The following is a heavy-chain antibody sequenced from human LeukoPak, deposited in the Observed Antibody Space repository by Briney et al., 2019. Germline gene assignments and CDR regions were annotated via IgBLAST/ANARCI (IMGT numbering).Heavy chain of an antibody. CDR1: GYTFTSYW. J-gene: IGHJ4*02. CDR2: INANDGST. CDR3: ARAPRNSSTMLDY. V-gene: IGHV1-46*01. D-gene: IGHD2/OR15-2a*01. Sequence: ASVKVSCMASGYTFTSYWMQWVRQAPGQGLEWMALINANDGSTAYAHKFQARVTLTGDTSTSTVYMDLSSLTSEDTAVYYCARAPRNSSTMLDYWGQGTLVTVSS.